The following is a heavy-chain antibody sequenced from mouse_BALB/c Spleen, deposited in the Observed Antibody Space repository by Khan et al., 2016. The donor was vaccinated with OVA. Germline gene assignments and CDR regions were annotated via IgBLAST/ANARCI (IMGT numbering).Heavy chain of an antibody. CDR3: TRPAYYGDRWVTY. CDR1: GFAFNSYD. CDR2: ISSTGSYT. Sequence: EVELVESGGGLVKPGGSLKLSCEVSGFAFNSYDMSWVRQTPEKRLEWVATISSTGSYTYYPHSVKGRFTISRDTARNTPYLQMSSLRSEDTALYYGTRPAYYGDRWVTYWGQGTLVTVSA. J-gene: IGHJ3*01. D-gene: IGHD2-13*01. V-gene: IGHV5-9*02.